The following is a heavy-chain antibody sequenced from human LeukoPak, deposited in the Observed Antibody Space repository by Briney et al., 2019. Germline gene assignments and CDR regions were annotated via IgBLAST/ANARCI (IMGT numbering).Heavy chain of an antibody. V-gene: IGHV3-33*01. CDR2: IWYDGSNK. D-gene: IGHD5-24*01. Sequence: GGSLRLSCAASGFIFSSYGMHWVRQAPGKGLEWVAVIWYDGSNKYYADSVKGRFTISRDNSKNTLILQMNSLRAEDTAVYYCARDWVYKIDYWGRGTLVTVSS. CDR3: ARDWVYKIDY. J-gene: IGHJ4*02. CDR1: GFIFSSYG.